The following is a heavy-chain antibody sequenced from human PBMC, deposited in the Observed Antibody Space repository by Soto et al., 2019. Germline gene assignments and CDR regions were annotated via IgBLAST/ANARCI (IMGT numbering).Heavy chain of an antibody. CDR2: IYYSGST. CDR3: ARRGDYVNWFDP. Sequence: QLQLQESGPGLVKPSQTLSLTCTVSGGSISSSSYYWGWIRQPPGKGLEWIGSIYYSGSTYYNPSLKSRVTISVDTSKNQFSLKLSSVTAADTAVNYCARRGDYVNWFDPWGQGTLVTVSS. D-gene: IGHD4-17*01. J-gene: IGHJ5*02. V-gene: IGHV4-39*01. CDR1: GGSISSSSYY.